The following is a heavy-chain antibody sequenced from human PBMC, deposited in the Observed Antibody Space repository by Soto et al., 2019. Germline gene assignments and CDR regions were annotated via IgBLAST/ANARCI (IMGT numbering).Heavy chain of an antibody. CDR2: IKSKTDGGTT. Sequence: GGSLRLSCAASGFTFSNAWMSWVRQAPGKGLEWVGRIKSKTDGGTTDYAAPVKGRFTISRDDSKNTLYLQMNSLKTEDTAVYYCTFSGGFGWFGELVGYYYYGMDVWGQGTTVTVSS. J-gene: IGHJ6*02. CDR1: GFTFSNAW. V-gene: IGHV3-15*01. CDR3: TFSGGFGWFGELVGYYYYGMDV. D-gene: IGHD3-10*01.